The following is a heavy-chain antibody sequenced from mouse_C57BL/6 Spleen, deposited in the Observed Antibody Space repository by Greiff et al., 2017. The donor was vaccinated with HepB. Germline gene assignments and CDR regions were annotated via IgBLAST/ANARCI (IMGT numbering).Heavy chain of an antibody. CDR2: ISSGSSTI. D-gene: IGHD2-1*01. J-gene: IGHJ4*01. CDR1: GFTFSDYG. Sequence: EVMLVESGGGLVKPGGSLKLSCAASGFTFSDYGMHWVRQAPEKGLEWVAYISSGSSTIYYADTVKGRFTISRDNAKNTLFLQMTSLRSEDTAMYYCARDYGNPYAMDYWGQGTSVTVSS. V-gene: IGHV5-17*01. CDR3: ARDYGNPYAMDY.